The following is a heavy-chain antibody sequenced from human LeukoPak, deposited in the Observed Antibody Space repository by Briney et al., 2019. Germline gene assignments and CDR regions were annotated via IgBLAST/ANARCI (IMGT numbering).Heavy chain of an antibody. CDR2: INGSGGST. CDR1: GFTFSSYA. CDR3: AKPAYYYDSSGYPYYFDY. Sequence: GGSLRLSCAASGFTFSSYAMSGVRQAPGKGLEWVSAINGSGGSTYYADSVKGRFTISRDNSKNTLYLQMNSLRAEDTAVYYCAKPAYYYDSSGYPYYFDYWGQGTLVTVSS. J-gene: IGHJ4*02. V-gene: IGHV3-23*01. D-gene: IGHD3-22*01.